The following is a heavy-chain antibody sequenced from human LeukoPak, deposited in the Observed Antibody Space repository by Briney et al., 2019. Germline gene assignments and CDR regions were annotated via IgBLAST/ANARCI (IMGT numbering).Heavy chain of an antibody. Sequence: PGGSLRLSCAASGFTFSSYIMTWVRQAPGKGLEWVSAISPSGGSTFYADSVRGRFTISRDNSKNTLHLQMSSLRAEDTAVYYCSKRGTNGGPFDYWGQGTLVTVSS. CDR3: SKRGTNGGPFDY. D-gene: IGHD1/OR15-1a*01. CDR1: GFTFSSYI. V-gene: IGHV3-23*01. CDR2: ISPSGGST. J-gene: IGHJ4*02.